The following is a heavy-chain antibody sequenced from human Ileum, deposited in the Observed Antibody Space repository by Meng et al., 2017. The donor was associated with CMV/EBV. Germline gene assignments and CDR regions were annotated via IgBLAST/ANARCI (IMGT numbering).Heavy chain of an antibody. D-gene: IGHD2-21*01. CDR3: ARGFSGGGECPLDP. CDR2: INPSSGNN. Sequence: ASGYTLTSYYIHWVRQATGQGLEWMGTINPSSGNNSHEQKFRDRVTLTRDTSTSTVFMELSSLSSEDTAMYYCARGFSGGGECPLDPWGQGTLVTVSS. CDR1: GYTLTSYY. V-gene: IGHV1-46*01. J-gene: IGHJ5*02.